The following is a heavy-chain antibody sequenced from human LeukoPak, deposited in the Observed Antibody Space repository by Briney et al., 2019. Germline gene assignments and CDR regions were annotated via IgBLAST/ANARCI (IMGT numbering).Heavy chain of an antibody. CDR2: ISNTMTDM. CDR3: VRGLDYNVAWVY. J-gene: IGHJ4*02. V-gene: IGHV3-21*01. Sequence: PGGSLRLSCAASGFTFSSYNMNWVRQAPGKGLEWVSLISNTMTDMYYADSVKGRFTISRDNAKNSLYLQMNSLRAEDTAVYYCVRGLDYNVAWVYWGQGTLVTVSS. CDR1: GFTFSSYN. D-gene: IGHD3-10*01.